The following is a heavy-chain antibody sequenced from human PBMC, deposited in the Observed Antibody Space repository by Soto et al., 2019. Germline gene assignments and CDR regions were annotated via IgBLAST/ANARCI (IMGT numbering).Heavy chain of an antibody. Sequence: SETLSLTCTVPGGSISSSSYYWGWIRQPPGKGLEWIGSIYYSGSTYYNPSLKSRVTISVDTSKNQFSLKLSSVTAADTAVYYCARQTRMIGSYWGQGTLVTVSS. J-gene: IGHJ4*02. CDR2: IYYSGST. CDR3: ARQTRMIGSY. CDR1: GGSISSSSYY. D-gene: IGHD3-22*01. V-gene: IGHV4-39*01.